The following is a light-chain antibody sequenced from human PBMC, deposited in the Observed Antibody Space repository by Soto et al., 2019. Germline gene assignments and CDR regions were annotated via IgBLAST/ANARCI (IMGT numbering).Light chain of an antibody. V-gene: IGLV2-8*01. J-gene: IGLJ2*01. CDR3: SSYGGSNNLL. CDR2: EVN. Sequence: QSALTQPPSASGSPGQSVTISCTGTSNDVGAYNFISWYQQHPGKAPKLMIYEVNKRPSGVPDRFSGSKSGNTASLTVSGLRAEDEADYYCSSYGGSNNLLFGGGTKVTVL. CDR1: SNDVGAYNF.